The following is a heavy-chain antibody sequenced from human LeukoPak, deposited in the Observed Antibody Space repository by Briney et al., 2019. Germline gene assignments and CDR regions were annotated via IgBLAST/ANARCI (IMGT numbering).Heavy chain of an antibody. V-gene: IGHV1-18*01. CDR2: ISAYTGNT. CDR1: GYTFILYA. J-gene: IGHJ4*01. CDR3: ARGRFGDIVYSAY. Sequence: GASVKVSCKASGYTFILYAVSWGRLAPGQGLEWMGWISAYTGNTNSAQKFQGRVAMTTDTSTSTAYMELRSLRSDDTAGYYCARGRFGDIVYSAYWDQGTLVTVSS. D-gene: IGHD4-17*01.